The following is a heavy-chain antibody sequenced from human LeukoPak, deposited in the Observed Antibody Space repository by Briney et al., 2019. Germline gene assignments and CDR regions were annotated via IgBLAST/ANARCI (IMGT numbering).Heavy chain of an antibody. V-gene: IGHV3-23*01. J-gene: IGHJ4*02. CDR1: GFAFSSYA. Sequence: GGSLRLSCAASGFAFSSYAMSWVRQAPGKGLEWVSAISGGGGSTYYADSVKGRFTISRDNAKNSLYLQMDSLRAEDTAVYYCARDNWHHGYWGQGTLVTVAS. CDR2: ISGGGGST. D-gene: IGHD2-15*01. CDR3: ARDNWHHGY.